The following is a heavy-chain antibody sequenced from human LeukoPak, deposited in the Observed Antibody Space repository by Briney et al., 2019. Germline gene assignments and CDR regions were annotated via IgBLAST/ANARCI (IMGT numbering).Heavy chain of an antibody. CDR3: ARTSLCDIWSGYYSGLFDY. Sequence: KTSETLSLTCTVSGGSISSYYWCWIRQPPAKGQEWIGYIYYSESTNYNHSLKIKVTISVDASKTQFYLTLSFMTATATAMYYCARTSLCDIWSGYYSGLFDYWGQGTLVTVSS. J-gene: IGHJ4*02. CDR2: IYYSEST. CDR1: GGSISSYY. D-gene: IGHD3-9*01. V-gene: IGHV4-59*01.